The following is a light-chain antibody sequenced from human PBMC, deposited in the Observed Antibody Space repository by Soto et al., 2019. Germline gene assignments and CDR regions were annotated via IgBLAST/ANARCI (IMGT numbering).Light chain of an antibody. CDR3: SSYTSDWGV. V-gene: IGLV2-14*01. Sequence: QFVLAQPASVSGSVGQSITISCTGTSSDVGGYDFVSWYQHHPGKAPKLIIYEVRTRPSGVSDRFSGSKSGNTASLTISGLQAEDEADYYCSSYTSDWGVFGTGTKVTVL. CDR1: SSDVGGYDF. CDR2: EVR. J-gene: IGLJ1*01.